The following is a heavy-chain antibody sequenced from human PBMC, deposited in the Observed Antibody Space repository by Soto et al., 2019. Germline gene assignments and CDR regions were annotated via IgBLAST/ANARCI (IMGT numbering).Heavy chain of an antibody. J-gene: IGHJ4*02. D-gene: IGHD6-19*01. CDR2: INHSGST. V-gene: IGHV4-34*01. CDR3: ERVSRIAVIRGGHDF. CDR1: GGSFSGYY. Sequence: SETLSLTRTVYGGSFSGYYRSWIRQPPGKGLEWIGEINHSGSTNYNPSLKSRVTISVDTSKNQFSLKLSSVTAADTAVYYCERVSRIAVIRGGHDFSGQGTLVPVSS.